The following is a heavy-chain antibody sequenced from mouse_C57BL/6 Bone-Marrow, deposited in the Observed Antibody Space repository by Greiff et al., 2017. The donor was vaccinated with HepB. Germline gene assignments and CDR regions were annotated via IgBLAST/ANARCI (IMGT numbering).Heavy chain of an antibody. J-gene: IGHJ2*01. CDR3: ARGDWGFDY. D-gene: IGHD4-1*01. CDR1: GYAFSSSW. Sequence: LQQSGPELVKPGASVKISCKASGYAFSSSWMNWVKQRPGKGLEWIGRIYPGDGDTNYNGKFKGKATLTADKSSSTAYMQLSSLTSEDSAVYFCARGDWGFDYWGQGTTLTVSS. V-gene: IGHV1-82*01. CDR2: IYPGDGDT.